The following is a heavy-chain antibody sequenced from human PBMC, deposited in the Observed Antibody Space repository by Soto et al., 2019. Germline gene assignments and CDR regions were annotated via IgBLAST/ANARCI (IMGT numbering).Heavy chain of an antibody. J-gene: IGHJ4*02. V-gene: IGHV1-69*13. CDR1: GGTFSSYA. D-gene: IGHD6-6*01. Sequence: RASVKVSCKASGGTFSSYAISWVRQAPGQGLEWMGGIIPIFGTANYAQKFQGRVTITADESTSTAYMELSSLRSEDTAVYYCARECEYSSSSKLDHWGQGTLVTVSS. CDR2: IIPIFGTA. CDR3: ARECEYSSSSKLDH.